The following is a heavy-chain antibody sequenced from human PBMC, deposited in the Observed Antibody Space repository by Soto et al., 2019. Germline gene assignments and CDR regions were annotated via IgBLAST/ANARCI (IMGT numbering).Heavy chain of an antibody. Sequence: SETLSLTCTVSVGSISSYYWSWIRQPPGKVLEWIGYIYYSGSTNYNPPLKSRVTISVDPSKNQFSLKLSSVTAAGTAVYYCARVGGGSYYSDFDIWGQGTMVSVS. CDR2: IYYSGST. CDR1: VGSISSYY. D-gene: IGHD1-26*01. J-gene: IGHJ3*02. V-gene: IGHV4-59*01. CDR3: ARVGGGSYYSDFDI.